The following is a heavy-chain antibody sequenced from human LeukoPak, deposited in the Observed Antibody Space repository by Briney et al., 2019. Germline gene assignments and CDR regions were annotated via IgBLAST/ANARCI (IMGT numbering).Heavy chain of an antibody. J-gene: IGHJ5*02. V-gene: IGHV3-23*01. CDR3: AKDGPGKYGKNWFDP. D-gene: IGHD1-14*01. CDR1: GCTFSSYG. Sequence: GGSLRLSWAASGCTFSSYGMSWVRQAPGKGLEWDSAISGSGGSTYYADSVKGRFTISRDNSKNTLYLQMNSLRAEDTAVYYCAKDGPGKYGKNWFDPWGQGTLVTVSS. CDR2: ISGSGGST.